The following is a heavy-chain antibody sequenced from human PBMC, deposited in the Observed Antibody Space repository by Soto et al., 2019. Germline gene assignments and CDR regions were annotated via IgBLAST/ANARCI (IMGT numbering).Heavy chain of an antibody. J-gene: IGHJ6*02. CDR2: IIPIFGTA. V-gene: IGHV1-69*12. CDR3: ARVPDTAMVRSYYYCGMDV. Sequence: QVQLVQSGAEVKKPGSSVKVSCKASGGTFSSYAISWVRQAPGQGLEWMGGIIPIFGTANYAQKFQGRVTITADESTRTADMELSSLRYEDTAVYYCARVPDTAMVRSYYYCGMDVWGQGTTVTVSS. CDR1: GGTFSSYA. D-gene: IGHD5-18*01.